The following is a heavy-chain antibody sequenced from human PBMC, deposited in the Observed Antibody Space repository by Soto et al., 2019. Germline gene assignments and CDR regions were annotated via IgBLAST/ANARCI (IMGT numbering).Heavy chain of an antibody. CDR2: INAGNGNT. CDR1: GYTFTSYA. J-gene: IGHJ6*02. V-gene: IGHV1-3*01. Sequence: ASVKVSCKASGYTFTSYAMHWVRQAPGQRLEWMGWINAGNGNTKYSQKFQGRVTITRDTSASTAYMELSSLRSEDTAVYYCAVLRFWEGDRWSPGTYGMDVWGQGTTVT. CDR3: AVLRFWEGDRWSPGTYGMDV. D-gene: IGHD3-3*01.